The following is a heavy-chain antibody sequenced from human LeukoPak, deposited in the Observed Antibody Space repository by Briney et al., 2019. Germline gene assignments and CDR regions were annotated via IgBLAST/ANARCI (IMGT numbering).Heavy chain of an antibody. Sequence: PSETLSLTCTVSGGSISSSSYYWGWIRQPPGKGLEWIGTIYYSGSTYYNPSLKSRVTISVDTSKNQFSLKLSSVTAADTAVYYCARGTESGSGDFQHWGQGTLVTVSS. CDR1: GGSISSSSYY. CDR3: ARGTESGSGDFQH. V-gene: IGHV4-39*01. D-gene: IGHD3-3*01. CDR2: IYYSGST. J-gene: IGHJ1*01.